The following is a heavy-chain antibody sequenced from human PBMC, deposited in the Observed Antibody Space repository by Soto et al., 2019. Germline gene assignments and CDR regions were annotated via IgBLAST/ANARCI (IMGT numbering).Heavy chain of an antibody. CDR2: ISGSGGST. CDR3: ARRGPGTYFDY. D-gene: IGHD6-13*01. J-gene: IGHJ4*02. Sequence: EVQLLDSGGGLVQPGGSLRLSCAASGFTFSRYAMNWVRQAPGKGLEWVSVISGSGGSTYYADSVKGRFTISRGNSKNTLYLQMNSLRAEDTAVYYCARRGPGTYFDYWGQGTLVTVSS. CDR1: GFTFSRYA. V-gene: IGHV3-23*01.